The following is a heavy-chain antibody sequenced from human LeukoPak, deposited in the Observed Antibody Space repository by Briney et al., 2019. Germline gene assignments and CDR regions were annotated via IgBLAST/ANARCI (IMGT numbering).Heavy chain of an antibody. CDR3: VSQYFDC. V-gene: IGHV3-15*01. CDR2: IKTKTDGATT. J-gene: IGHJ4*02. CDR1: GFTFSNAW. D-gene: IGHD4-11*01. Sequence: GGSLRLSCAASGFTFSNAWMNWVRQAPGKGLEWVGRIKTKTDGATTDYAAPVKGRFTISRDDSKNTLYLQMNSLKTEDTAFYYRVSQYFDCWGQGTLVTVSS.